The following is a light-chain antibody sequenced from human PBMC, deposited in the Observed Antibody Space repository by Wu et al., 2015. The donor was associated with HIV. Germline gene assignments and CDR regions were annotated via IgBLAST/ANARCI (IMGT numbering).Light chain of an antibody. V-gene: IGKV3-15*01. J-gene: IGKJ3*01. Sequence: IVLTQSPATLSASPGERVTLSCRASQSVNRNFAWYQQKPGQAPRLLIHGASTRATDIPARFSGSGSGTEFTLTISAIESEDFAVYFCHQYNNWPPFTFGPGTKVQIK. CDR1: QSVNRN. CDR3: HQYNNWPPFT. CDR2: GAS.